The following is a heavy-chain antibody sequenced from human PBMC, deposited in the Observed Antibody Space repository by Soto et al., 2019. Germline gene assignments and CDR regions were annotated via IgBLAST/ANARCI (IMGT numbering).Heavy chain of an antibody. Sequence: QAQLVQSGVEVKKLGASVKVSCKQSGFTFTDYCMHWVGQAPGQGLEWMPVIDPSGHCTTYAQRSEGRLRVTRVTSTSTVYMDLSSLRSDDKAFYYYVRDNSMPVAGQTNWYFDPWGRGTQVTVSS. J-gene: IGHJ2*01. D-gene: IGHD6-19*01. CDR2: IDPSGHCT. CDR1: GFTFTDYC. V-gene: IGHV1-46*01. CDR3: VRDNSMPVAGQTNWYFDP.